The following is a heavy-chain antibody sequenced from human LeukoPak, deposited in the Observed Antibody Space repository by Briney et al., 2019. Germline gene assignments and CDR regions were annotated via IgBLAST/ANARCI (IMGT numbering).Heavy chain of an antibody. CDR3: ARRGSGTYSFDY. V-gene: IGHV3-48*03. CDR1: GFTFSSYE. D-gene: IGHD1-26*01. CDR2: ITSSSFST. J-gene: IGHJ4*02. Sequence: PGGSLRLSCAASGFTFSSYEMNWVRQAPGKGLEWVSYITSSSFSTNYADSVKGRFTISRDNSKNSLYLQMNSLRAEDTAVYYCARRGSGTYSFDYWGQGTLVTVSS.